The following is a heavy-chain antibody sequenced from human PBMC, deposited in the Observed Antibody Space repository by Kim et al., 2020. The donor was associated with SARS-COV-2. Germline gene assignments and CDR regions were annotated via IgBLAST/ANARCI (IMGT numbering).Heavy chain of an antibody. Sequence: SETLSLTCTVSGGSISSGGYYWSWIRQHPGKGLEWIGYIYYSGSTYYNPSLKSRVTISVDTSKNQFSLKLSSVTAADTAVYYCARDLGRVRSGGAYYYYGMDVWGQGTTVTVSS. CDR1: GGSISSGGYY. V-gene: IGHV4-31*03. CDR3: ARDLGRVRSGGAYYYYGMDV. D-gene: IGHD1-26*01. J-gene: IGHJ6*02. CDR2: IYYSGST.